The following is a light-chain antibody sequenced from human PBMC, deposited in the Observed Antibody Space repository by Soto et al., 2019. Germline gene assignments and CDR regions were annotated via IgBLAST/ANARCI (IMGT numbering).Light chain of an antibody. CDR3: SSYTSSSTLV. Sequence: QSVLTQPASVSWSPGQSITISCSGTSSDVGGYDYVSWYQQHPGKAPKLMMYDVTNRPSGVSNRFSGSKSGNTASLTISGLQAEDDADYYCSSYTSSSTLVFGGGTKLTVL. CDR1: SSDVGGYDY. J-gene: IGLJ2*01. CDR2: DVT. V-gene: IGLV2-14*01.